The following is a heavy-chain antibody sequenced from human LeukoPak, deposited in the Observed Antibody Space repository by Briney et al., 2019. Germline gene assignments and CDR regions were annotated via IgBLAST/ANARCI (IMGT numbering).Heavy chain of an antibody. CDR2: IYYSGST. CDR1: GGSFSGYY. V-gene: IGHV4-59*01. Sequence: SETLSLTCAVYGGSFSGYYWSWIRQPPGKGLEWIGYIYYSGSTNYNPSLKSRVTISVDTSKNQFSLKLSSVTAADTAVYYCARSSYRSWFDPWGQGTLVTVSS. CDR3: ARSSYRSWFDP. D-gene: IGHD3-16*02. J-gene: IGHJ5*02.